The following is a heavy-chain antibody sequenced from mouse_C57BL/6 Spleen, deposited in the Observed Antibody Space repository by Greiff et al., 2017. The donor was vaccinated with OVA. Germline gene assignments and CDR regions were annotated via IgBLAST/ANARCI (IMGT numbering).Heavy chain of an antibody. Sequence: EVQLQQSGTVLARPGASVKMSCKTSGYTFTSYWMHWVKQRPGQGLEWIGAIYPGNSATSYNQKVKGKAKLTAVTSASTAYMELSSLTNEDSAVYYCTRDYGSRTYFDYWGQGTTLTVSS. CDR3: TRDYGSRTYFDY. J-gene: IGHJ2*01. CDR1: GYTFTSYW. D-gene: IGHD1-1*01. CDR2: IYPGNSAT. V-gene: IGHV1-5*01.